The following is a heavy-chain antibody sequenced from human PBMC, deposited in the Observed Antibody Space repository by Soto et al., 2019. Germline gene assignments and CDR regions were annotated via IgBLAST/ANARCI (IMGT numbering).Heavy chain of an antibody. J-gene: IGHJ4*02. D-gene: IGHD6-13*01. CDR1: GGSISSSSYY. CDR2: IYYSGST. V-gene: IGHV4-39*01. Sequence: SETLSLTCTVSGGSISSSSYYWGWIRQPPGKGLEWIGSIYYSGSTYYNPSLKSRVTISVDTSKNQFSLKLSSVTAADTAVYYCARHSDHSNFVAAAGKVAPQPGYFDYWGQGTLVTVSS. CDR3: ARHSDHSNFVAAAGKVAPQPGYFDY.